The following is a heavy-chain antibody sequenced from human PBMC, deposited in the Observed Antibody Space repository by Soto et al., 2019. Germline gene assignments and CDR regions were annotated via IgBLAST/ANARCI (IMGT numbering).Heavy chain of an antibody. CDR2: IYYSGST. CDR3: ARIYCSGGSCYHTPPDYYYYYMDV. CDR1: GGSISSSSYY. J-gene: IGHJ6*03. D-gene: IGHD2-15*01. V-gene: IGHV4-39*07. Sequence: SETLSLTCTVSGGSISSSSYYWGWIRQPPGKGLEWIGSIYYSGSTYYDPSLKSRVTISVDTSKNQFSLKLSSVTAADTAVYYCARIYCSGGSCYHTPPDYYYYYMDVWGKGTTVTVSS.